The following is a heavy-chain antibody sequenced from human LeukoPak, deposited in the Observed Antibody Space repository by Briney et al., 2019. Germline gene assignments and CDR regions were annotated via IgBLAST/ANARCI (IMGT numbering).Heavy chain of an antibody. CDR2: ISSSSSYI. Sequence: GGSLRLSCAASGFTFSSYSMNWVRQAPGKGLEWVSSISSSSSYIYYADSVKGRFTISRDNAKNSLYLQMNSLGAEDTAVYYCARDKVATIDYWGQGTLVTVSS. CDR1: GFTFSSYS. J-gene: IGHJ4*02. CDR3: ARDKVATIDY. V-gene: IGHV3-21*01. D-gene: IGHD5-24*01.